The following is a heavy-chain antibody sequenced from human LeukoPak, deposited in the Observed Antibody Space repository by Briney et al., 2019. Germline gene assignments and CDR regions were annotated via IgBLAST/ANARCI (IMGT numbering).Heavy chain of an antibody. CDR3: ARFAAGGSSYYMDV. D-gene: IGHD6-25*01. CDR1: GFTFSSYT. Sequence: GGSLRLSCAASGFTFSSYTMNWVRQPPGKGLEWVSNIGTSSTTIYYADSVKGRFTISRDNAKNSLYLQMNSLRADDTAVYYCARFAAGGSSYYMDVWGKGTTVTVSS. J-gene: IGHJ6*03. V-gene: IGHV3-48*01. CDR2: IGTSSTTI.